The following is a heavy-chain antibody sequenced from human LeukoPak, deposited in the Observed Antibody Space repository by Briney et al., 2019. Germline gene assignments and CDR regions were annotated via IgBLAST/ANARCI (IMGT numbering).Heavy chain of an antibody. V-gene: IGHV4-34*01. CDR1: GGSFSGYY. J-gene: IGHJ1*01. D-gene: IGHD3-22*01. CDR2: INHSGST. CDR3: ARVVQSTDSSGFYLPEYFQH. Sequence: SETLSLTCAVYGGSFSGYYWSWIRQPPGKGLEWIGEINHSGSTNYNPSLKSRVTISVDTSNNQFSLKLSSVTAADTAVYYCARVVQSTDSSGFYLPEYFQHWGQGTLVTVSS.